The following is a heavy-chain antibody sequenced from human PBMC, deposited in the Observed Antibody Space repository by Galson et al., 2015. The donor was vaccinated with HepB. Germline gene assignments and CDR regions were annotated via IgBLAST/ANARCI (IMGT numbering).Heavy chain of an antibody. CDR2: ISSSSNYI. D-gene: IGHD3-22*01. J-gene: IGHJ4*02. Sequence: SLRLSCAASGFSFSSYSMNWVRQAPGKGLEWVSFISSSSNYIYYADSVKGRFTISRDNAKNSLYLQMNSLRAEGTALYYCARRTSSSGYSTPFDYWGQGTLVTVSS. V-gene: IGHV3-21*01. CDR1: GFSFSSYS. CDR3: ARRTSSSGYSTPFDY.